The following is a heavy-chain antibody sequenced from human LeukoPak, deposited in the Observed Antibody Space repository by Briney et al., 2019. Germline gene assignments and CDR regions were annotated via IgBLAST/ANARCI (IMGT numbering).Heavy chain of an antibody. CDR2: IYYSGST. CDR1: GGSISNYY. Sequence: SETLSLTCTVSGGSISNYYWSWIRQPRGKGLEWIGYIYYSGSTNYNPSLKSRVAISVDTSKNQFSLKLSSVTAADTAVYYCATSGYSSGSPFDPWGQGTLVTVSS. V-gene: IGHV4-59*01. J-gene: IGHJ5*02. D-gene: IGHD6-19*01. CDR3: ATSGYSSGSPFDP.